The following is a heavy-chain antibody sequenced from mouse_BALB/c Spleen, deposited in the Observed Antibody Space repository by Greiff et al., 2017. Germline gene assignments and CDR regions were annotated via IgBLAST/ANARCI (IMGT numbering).Heavy chain of an antibody. J-gene: IGHJ2*01. V-gene: IGHV3-2*02. CDR3: ARAYYGDY. CDR2: ISYSGST. Sequence: EVQLVESGPGLVKPSQSLSLTCTVTGYSITSDYAWNWIRQFPGNKLEWMGYISYSGSTSYNPSLKSRISITRDTSKNQFFLQLNSVTTEDTATYYCARAYYGDYWGQGTTLTVSS. D-gene: IGHD2-10*01. CDR1: GYSITSDYA.